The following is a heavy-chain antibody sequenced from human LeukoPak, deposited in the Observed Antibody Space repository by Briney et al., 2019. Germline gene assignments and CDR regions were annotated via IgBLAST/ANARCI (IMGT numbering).Heavy chain of an antibody. D-gene: IGHD3-16*01. CDR1: GFTFSSYG. CDR2: ISYDGSNK. Sequence: GGSLRLSCAASGFTFSSYGMHWVRQAPGKGLEWVAVISYDGSNKYYADSVKGRFTISRDNSKNTLYLQMNSLRAEDTAVYCCAKDAGGVMLDYWGQGTLVTVSS. J-gene: IGHJ4*02. CDR3: AKDAGGVMLDY. V-gene: IGHV3-30*18.